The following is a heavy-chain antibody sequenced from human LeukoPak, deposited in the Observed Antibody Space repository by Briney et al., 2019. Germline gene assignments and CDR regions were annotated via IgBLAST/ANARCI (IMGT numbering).Heavy chain of an antibody. J-gene: IGHJ3*02. CDR2: IYWDDDK. CDR1: GFSLSTSGVG. D-gene: IGHD6-13*01. V-gene: IGHV2-5*02. CDR3: AHGYSRSWSHAFDI. Sequence: SGPTLVKPTQTLTLTCTFSGFSLSTSGVGVGWIRQPPGKALEWLALIYWDDDKRYSPSLKSRLTITKDPSKHQVVLTTTNMDPVDTATYYCAHGYSRSWSHAFDIWGKGTMVP.